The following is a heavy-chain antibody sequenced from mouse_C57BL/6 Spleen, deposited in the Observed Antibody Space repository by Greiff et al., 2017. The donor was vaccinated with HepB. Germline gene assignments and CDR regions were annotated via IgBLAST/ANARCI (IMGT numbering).Heavy chain of an antibody. CDR1: GYAFSSSW. CDR2: IYPGDGDT. D-gene: IGHD1-1*01. J-gene: IGHJ4*01. V-gene: IGHV1-82*01. CDR3: ARTHGSRVYYAMDY. Sequence: QVQLQQPGPELVKPGASVKISCKASGYAFSSSWMNWVKQRPGKGLEWIGRIYPGDGDTNYNGKFKGKATLTADKSSSTAYMQLSSLTSEDSAVYFCARTHGSRVYYAMDYWGQGTSVTVSS.